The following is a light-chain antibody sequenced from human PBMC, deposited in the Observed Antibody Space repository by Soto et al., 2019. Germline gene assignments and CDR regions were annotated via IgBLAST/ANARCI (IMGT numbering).Light chain of an antibody. CDR3: QQRSHWPETWT. Sequence: EIVLTHSPATLSLSPGERATLSCRASQSVSSYLAWYHLKPGQAPRLPIYDASNRATGIPAKFSGSGSGTNFNLTISSLEPEDFAVYYCQQRSHWPETWTFGQGTKVEIK. CDR1: QSVSSY. V-gene: IGKV3-11*01. CDR2: DAS. J-gene: IGKJ1*01.